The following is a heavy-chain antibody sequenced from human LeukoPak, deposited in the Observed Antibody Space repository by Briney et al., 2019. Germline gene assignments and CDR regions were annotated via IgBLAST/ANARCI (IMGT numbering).Heavy chain of an antibody. CDR1: GGSFSSSSYY. Sequence: SETLSLTCTVSGGSFSSSSYYWGWIRQPPGKGLEWIGSMYYSGSTYYNASLRSRVTISVDTSKNQFSLKLSSVTAADTAVYYCARGQKDCSGGSCYRNWFDPWGQGTLVTVSS. D-gene: IGHD2-15*01. J-gene: IGHJ5*02. CDR3: ARGQKDCSGGSCYRNWFDP. CDR2: MYYSGST. V-gene: IGHV4-39*01.